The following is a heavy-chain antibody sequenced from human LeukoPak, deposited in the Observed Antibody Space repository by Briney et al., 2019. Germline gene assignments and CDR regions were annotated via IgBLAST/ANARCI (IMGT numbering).Heavy chain of an antibody. CDR3: ARDHDWGVDY. D-gene: IGHD7-27*01. CDR1: GFTFTDHY. CDR2: INGKRGDT. J-gene: IGHJ4*02. V-gene: IGHV1-2*02. Sequence: ASVKVSCKASGFTFTDHYMHWVRQAPGQGLKWMGWINGKRGDTNYAQNLQDRVTMTRDTSTSTVYMELSRLTVDDTAVYYCARDHDWGVDYWGQGTLVTVSS.